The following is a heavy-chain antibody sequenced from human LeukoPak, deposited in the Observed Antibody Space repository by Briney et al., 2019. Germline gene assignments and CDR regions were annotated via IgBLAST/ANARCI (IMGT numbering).Heavy chain of an antibody. V-gene: IGHV1-69*13. CDR2: IIPIFGTA. CDR1: GGTFSSYA. CDR3: ARDKAVAGYDY. D-gene: IGHD6-19*01. J-gene: IGHJ4*02. Sequence: SVKVSCKASGGTFSSYAISWVRQAPGQGLEWMGGIIPIFGTANYAQKFQGRVTITADESTSTAYMELRSLRSDDTAVYYCARDKAVAGYDYWGQGTLVTVSS.